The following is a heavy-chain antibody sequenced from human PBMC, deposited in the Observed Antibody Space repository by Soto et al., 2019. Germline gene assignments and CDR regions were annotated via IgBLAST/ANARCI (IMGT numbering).Heavy chain of an antibody. D-gene: IGHD1-26*01. Sequence: QVQLVQSGAEVKKPGSSVKVSCKASGGTFSSYSINWVRQAPGQGLEWMGEIIPIFGTAHYAQKFQGRVTIPADESTSTAYMELSSLRSEDTAVYYCARDGGRHAGGMDYWGQGTLVTVSS. CDR1: GGTFSSYS. J-gene: IGHJ4*02. CDR3: ARDGGRHAGGMDY. CDR2: IIPIFGTA. V-gene: IGHV1-69*01.